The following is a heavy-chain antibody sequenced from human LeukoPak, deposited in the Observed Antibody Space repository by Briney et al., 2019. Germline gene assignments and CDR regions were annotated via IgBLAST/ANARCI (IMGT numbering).Heavy chain of an antibody. V-gene: IGHV3-23*01. CDR1: GFTFSDYA. CDR3: AKAPATGEGYYFYYMDV. CDR2: VNGRGATT. Sequence: GGSLRLSCAASGFASGFTFSDYAVSWVRQAPGKGPEWVASVNGRGATTYYADSVRGRFTISKDNSKNTVYLQMISLGADDTAVYFCAKAPATGEGYYFYYMDVWGKGTTVTVSS. D-gene: IGHD7-27*01. J-gene: IGHJ6*03.